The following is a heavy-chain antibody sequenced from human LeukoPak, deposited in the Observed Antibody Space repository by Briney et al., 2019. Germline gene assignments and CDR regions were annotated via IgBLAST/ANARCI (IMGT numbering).Heavy chain of an antibody. Sequence: GASVKVSCKASGYTFTSYYMHWVRQAPGQGLEWMGIINPSGGSTSYAQKFQGRVTMTRDMSTSTVYMELSRLRSDDTAVYYCARDIVNYALYLPIDAFDIWGQGTMVTVSS. V-gene: IGHV1-46*01. J-gene: IGHJ3*02. CDR3: ARDIVNYALYLPIDAFDI. CDR2: INPSGGST. CDR1: GYTFTSYY. D-gene: IGHD1-26*01.